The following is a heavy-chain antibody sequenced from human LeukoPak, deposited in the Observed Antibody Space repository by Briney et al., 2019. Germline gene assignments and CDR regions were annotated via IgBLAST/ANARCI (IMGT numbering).Heavy chain of an antibody. J-gene: IGHJ4*02. Sequence: ASVKVSCKASGYTFTSYGISWVRQAPGQGLEWMGWISAYNGNTNYAQKLQGRVTMTTDTSTSTAYMELRNLRSDGTAVYYCATGKIPLPYFDWLPHDYWGQGTLVTVSS. CDR3: ATGKIPLPYFDWLPHDY. CDR1: GYTFTSYG. CDR2: ISAYNGNT. D-gene: IGHD3-9*01. V-gene: IGHV1-18*04.